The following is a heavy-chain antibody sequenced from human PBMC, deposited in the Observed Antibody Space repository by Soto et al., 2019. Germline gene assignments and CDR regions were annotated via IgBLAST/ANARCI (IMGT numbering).Heavy chain of an antibody. D-gene: IGHD2-8*01. J-gene: IGHJ5*02. CDR3: ARGSFIVLMVYENWFDP. V-gene: IGHV3-74*01. Sequence: GGSLRLSCAASGFTFSSYWMHWVRQAPGKGLVWVSRINSDGSSTSYADSVKGRFTISGDNAKNTLYLQMNSLRAEDTAVYYCARGSFIVLMVYENWFDPWGQGTLVTVSS. CDR2: INSDGSST. CDR1: GFTFSSYW.